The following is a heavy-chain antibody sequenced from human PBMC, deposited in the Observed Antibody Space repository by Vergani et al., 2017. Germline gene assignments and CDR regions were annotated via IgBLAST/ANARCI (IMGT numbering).Heavy chain of an antibody. Sequence: QVQLVQSGAEVKKPGSSVKVSCKASGGTFSSYAISWVRQAPGQGLEWMGGIIPLFGTANYAQKFQGRVTITADKSTSTAYMELSSLRSEDTAVYYCARSHLIYDSSGPLTPTAIDYWGQGTLVTVSS. CDR3: ARSHLIYDSSGPLTPTAIDY. CDR2: IIPLFGTA. J-gene: IGHJ4*02. V-gene: IGHV1-69*06. D-gene: IGHD3-22*01. CDR1: GGTFSSYA.